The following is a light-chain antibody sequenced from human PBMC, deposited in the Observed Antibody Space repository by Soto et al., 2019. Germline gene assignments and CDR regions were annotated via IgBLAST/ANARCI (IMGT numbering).Light chain of an antibody. CDR1: QSVSSN. CDR3: QQYNNWPLT. CDR2: GAS. Sequence: PGEGATLSCRASQSVSSNLAWYQQKPGQAPRLLIYGASTRATGIPARFSGSGSGTEFTLTISSLQSEDFAVYYCQQYNNWPLTFGGGTKVDIK. V-gene: IGKV3-15*01. J-gene: IGKJ4*01.